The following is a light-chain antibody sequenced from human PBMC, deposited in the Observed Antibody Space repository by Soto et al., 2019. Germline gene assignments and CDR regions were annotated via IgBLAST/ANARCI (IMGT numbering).Light chain of an antibody. J-gene: IGLJ1*01. CDR3: SSYSGTNNYV. Sequence: QSVLTQPASVSGSPGQSITISCTGTRRDVGGYNYVSWYQQYPVKSPKLLIYEVTKRPSGVPDRFSGSKSGNTASLTVSGLQAEDEADYYCSSYSGTNNYVFGTGTRSPS. CDR1: RRDVGGYNY. CDR2: EVT. V-gene: IGLV2-8*01.